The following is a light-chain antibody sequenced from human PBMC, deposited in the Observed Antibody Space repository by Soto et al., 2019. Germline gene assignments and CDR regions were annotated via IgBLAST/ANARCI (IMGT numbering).Light chain of an antibody. CDR3: QHYYTTPIA. CDR2: DTS. CDR1: QGIGDT. J-gene: IGKJ4*01. Sequence: EIVMTQSPATLSVSPGEGATLSCRASQGIGDTLAWYQQKPGQTPRLLIYDTSVRATGVPARFSGSGSETDFTLTISGLQAEDVAVYYCQHYYTTPIAFGGGTKVDIK. V-gene: IGKV3-15*01.